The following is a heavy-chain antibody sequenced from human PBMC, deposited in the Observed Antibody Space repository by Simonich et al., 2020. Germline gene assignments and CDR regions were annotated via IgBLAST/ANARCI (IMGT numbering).Heavy chain of an antibody. D-gene: IGHD6-13*01. CDR1: GFTFSSYS. J-gene: IGHJ4*02. CDR3: ARDSSSWYYFDY. V-gene: IGHV3-21*01. Sequence: EVQLVESGGGLVKPGGSLRLSCAASGFTFSSYSMNWVRQAPGKGRGWVSSMSSSSSYIYYEDSVKGRFTISRDNAKNSLYLQMNSLRAEDTAVYYCARDSSSWYYFDYWGQGTLVTVSS. CDR2: MSSSSSYI.